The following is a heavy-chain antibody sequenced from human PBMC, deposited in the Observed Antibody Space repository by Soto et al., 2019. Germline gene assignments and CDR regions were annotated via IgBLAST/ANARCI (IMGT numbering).Heavy chain of an antibody. D-gene: IGHD2-8*01. CDR3: AADATAWQQMVPSDY. V-gene: IGHV1-58*01. Sequence: GASVKVSCKASGFTFTSSAFQWVRQARGQRLEWIGWIAVGSGYANYAQRFQDRVTLTRDMSTATTYMELSRLTSEDTAIYYCAADATAWQQMVPSDYWGQGALVTDSS. CDR1: GFTFTSSA. CDR2: IAVGSGYA. J-gene: IGHJ4*02.